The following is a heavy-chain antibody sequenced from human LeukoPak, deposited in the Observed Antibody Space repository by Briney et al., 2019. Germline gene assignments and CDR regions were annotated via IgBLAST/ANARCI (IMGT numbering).Heavy chain of an antibody. Sequence: PSETLSLTCAVYGGSFSGYYWSWIRQPPGKGLEWIGEINHSGSTNYNPSLKSRVTISVDTSKNQFSLKLSSVTAADTAVYYCARVGSSWAFDIWGQGTMVTVSS. CDR2: INHSGST. CDR3: ARVGSSWAFDI. J-gene: IGHJ3*02. CDR1: GGSFSGYY. V-gene: IGHV4-34*01.